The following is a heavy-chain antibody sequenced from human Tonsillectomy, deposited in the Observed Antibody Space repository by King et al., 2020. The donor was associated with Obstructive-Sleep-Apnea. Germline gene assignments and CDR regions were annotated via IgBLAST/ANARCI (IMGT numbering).Heavy chain of an antibody. V-gene: IGHV3-21*01. J-gene: IGHJ4*02. Sequence: VQLVESGGGLVKPGGSLRLSCAASGFTFSSYSMNWVRQAPGKGLEWVSSISSSSSYIYYADSVKGRFTISRDNAKNSLYLQMNSLRAEDTAVYYCARDYSSGWLRESPFDYWGQGTLVTVSS. CDR1: GFTFSSYS. CDR3: ARDYSSGWLRESPFDY. CDR2: ISSSSSYI. D-gene: IGHD6-19*01.